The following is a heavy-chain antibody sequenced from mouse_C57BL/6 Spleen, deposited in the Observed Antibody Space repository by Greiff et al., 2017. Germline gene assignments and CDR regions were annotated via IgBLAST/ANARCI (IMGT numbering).Heavy chain of an antibody. CDR3: ARNWDYFDY. CDR1: GYSITSGYY. J-gene: IGHJ2*01. D-gene: IGHD4-1*01. CDR2: ISYDGSN. V-gene: IGHV3-6*01. Sequence: EVQLQQSGPGLVKPSQSLSLTCSVTGYSITSGYYWNWIRQFPGNKLEWMGYISYDGSNNYNPSLKNRISITRDTSKNQFFLKLKSVTTEDTATYYCARNWDYFDYRGQGTTLTVSS.